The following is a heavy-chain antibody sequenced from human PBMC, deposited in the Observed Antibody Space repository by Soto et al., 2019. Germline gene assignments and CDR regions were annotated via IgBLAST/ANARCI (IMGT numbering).Heavy chain of an antibody. CDR2: IYYSGST. CDR3: ARHERAYGFQH. CDR1: GGSLSGYY. J-gene: IGHJ1*01. D-gene: IGHD2-21*01. Sequence: PSETLSLTCAVYGGSLSGYYWSWIRQPPGKGLEWIGYIYYSGSTNYNPSLKSRVTISVDTSKNQFSLKLSSVTAADTAVYYCARHERAYGFQHWGQGTLVTVSS. V-gene: IGHV4-59*08.